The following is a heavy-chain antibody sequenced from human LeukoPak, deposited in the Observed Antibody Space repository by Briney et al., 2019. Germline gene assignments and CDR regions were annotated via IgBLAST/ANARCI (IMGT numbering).Heavy chain of an antibody. V-gene: IGHV4-4*09. CDR2: IYTSGST. D-gene: IGHD3-3*01. CDR3: ARLVHHYDFWRGYALGYYYYCMDV. CDR1: GGSISSYY. J-gene: IGHJ6*04. Sequence: SETLSLTCTVSGGSISSYYWSWIRQPPGKGLEWIGYIYTSGSTNYNPSLKSRVTISVDTSKNQFSLKLSSVTAADTAVYYCARLVHHYDFWRGYALGYYYYCMDVWGKGTAVTVSS.